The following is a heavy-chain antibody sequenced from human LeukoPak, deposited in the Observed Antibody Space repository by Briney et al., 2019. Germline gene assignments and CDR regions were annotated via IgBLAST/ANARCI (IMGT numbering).Heavy chain of an antibody. Sequence: GGSLRLSRAASGFTFSSYAMSWVRQAPGKGLEWVSAISGSGGSTYYADSVKGRFTISRDNSKNTLYLQMNSLRAEDTAVYYCAKGAIAVAETSSGFDYWGQGTLVTVSS. CDR1: GFTFSSYA. CDR2: ISGSGGST. V-gene: IGHV3-23*01. D-gene: IGHD6-19*01. CDR3: AKGAIAVAETSSGFDY. J-gene: IGHJ4*02.